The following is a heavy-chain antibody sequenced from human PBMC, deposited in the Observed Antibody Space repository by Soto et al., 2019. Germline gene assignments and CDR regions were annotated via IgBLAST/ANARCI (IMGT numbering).Heavy chain of an antibody. CDR3: ARGLVPAATNWFDP. D-gene: IGHD2-2*01. J-gene: IGHJ5*02. CDR1: GFTFSSYW. CDR2: IKQDGSEK. Sequence: GGSLRLSCAASGFTFSSYWMSWVRQAPGKGLEWVANIKQDGSEKYYVDSVKGRFTISRDNAKNSLYLQMNSLRAEDTAVYYCARGLVPAATNWFDPWGQGTLVTVSS. V-gene: IGHV3-7*01.